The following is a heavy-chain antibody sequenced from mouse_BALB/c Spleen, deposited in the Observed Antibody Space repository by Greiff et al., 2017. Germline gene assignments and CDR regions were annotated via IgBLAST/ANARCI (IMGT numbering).Heavy chain of an antibody. D-gene: IGHD1-1*01. CDR2: ISSGGST. Sequence: DVKLVESGGGLVKPGGSLKLSCAASGFTFSSYAMSWVRQTPEKRLEWVASISSGGSTYYPDSVKGRFTISRDNARNILYLQMSSLRSEDTAMYYCARENYYGSSRYFDVWGAGTTVTVSS. J-gene: IGHJ1*01. V-gene: IGHV5-6-5*01. CDR3: ARENYYGSSRYFDV. CDR1: GFTFSSYA.